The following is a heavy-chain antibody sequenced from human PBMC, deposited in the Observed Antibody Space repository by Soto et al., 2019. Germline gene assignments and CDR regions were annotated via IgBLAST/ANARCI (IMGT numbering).Heavy chain of an antibody. Sequence: LSLTCTVSGASITSGAYYWTWVRQHPGRGLEWIGYIYYSGSTYYNPSLKSRVTISVDTSKNQFSLKLSSVTAADTAVYYCARGLRYFDWLLKNWGQGTLVTVSS. CDR3: ARGLRYFDWLLKN. D-gene: IGHD3-9*01. CDR1: GASITSGAYY. J-gene: IGHJ4*02. V-gene: IGHV4-31*03. CDR2: IYYSGST.